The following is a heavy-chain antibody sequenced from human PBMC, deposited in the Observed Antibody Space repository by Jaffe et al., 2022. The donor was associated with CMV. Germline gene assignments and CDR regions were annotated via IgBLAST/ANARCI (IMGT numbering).Heavy chain of an antibody. CDR2: IYTSGST. V-gene: IGHV4-4*07. CDR1: GGSISSYY. CDR3: ARVYGSSWPPYYYYYGMDV. Sequence: QVQLQESGPGLVKPSETLSLTCTVSGGSISSYYWSWIRQPAGKGLEWIGRIYTSGSTNYNPSLKSRVTMSVDTSKNQFSLKLSSVTAADTAVYYCARVYGSSWPPYYYYYGMDVWGQGTTVTVSS. J-gene: IGHJ6*02. D-gene: IGHD6-13*01.